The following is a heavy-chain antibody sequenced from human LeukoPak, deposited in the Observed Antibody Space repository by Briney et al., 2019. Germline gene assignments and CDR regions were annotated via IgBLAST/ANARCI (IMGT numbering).Heavy chain of an antibody. J-gene: IGHJ4*02. CDR2: ICGSGGST. Sequence: PGGALRLSCAASGFTLCSYALSWVRQAPGEGGGWGSAICGSGGSTYYADSVKGRFTISRDNSKNTLYLQMNSLRAEDTAVYYCAKGWHDILTGYYMGTGYYFDYWGQGTLVTVSS. CDR3: AKGWHDILTGYYMGTGYYFDY. D-gene: IGHD3-9*01. CDR1: GFTLCSYA. V-gene: IGHV3-23*01.